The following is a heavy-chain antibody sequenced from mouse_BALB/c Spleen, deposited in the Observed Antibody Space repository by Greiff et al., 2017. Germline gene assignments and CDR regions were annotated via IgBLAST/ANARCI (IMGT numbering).Heavy chain of an antibody. D-gene: IGHD1-1*01. CDR3: ASSVATDFDY. CDR1: GFSLTSYG. Sequence: VQRVESGPGLVAPSQSLSITCTVSGFSLTSYGVHWVRQPPGKGLEWLGVIWAGGSTNYNSALMSRLSISKDNSKSQVFLKMNSLQTDDTAMYYCASSVATDFDYWGQGTTLTVSS. V-gene: IGHV2-9*02. J-gene: IGHJ2*01. CDR2: IWAGGST.